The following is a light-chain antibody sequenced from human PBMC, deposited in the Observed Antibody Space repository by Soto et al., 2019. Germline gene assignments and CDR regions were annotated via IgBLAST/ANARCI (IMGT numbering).Light chain of an antibody. CDR2: DAS. Sequence: EIVLTQSPATLSLSPGERATLSCRASQSVSSYLAWYQQKPGQAPRLLIYDASNRATGIPARFSGSGSGTYFTLTISSLAPEDFAVYYCQQRSNWPLLTCGGGTKVDI. CDR1: QSVSSY. CDR3: QQRSNWPLLT. J-gene: IGKJ4*01. V-gene: IGKV3-11*01.